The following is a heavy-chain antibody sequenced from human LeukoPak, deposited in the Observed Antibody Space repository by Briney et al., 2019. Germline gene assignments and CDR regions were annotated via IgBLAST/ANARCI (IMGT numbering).Heavy chain of an antibody. Sequence: SETLSLTCTVSGGSISSYYWSWIRQPPGKGLEWIGYIDYSGSTNYNPSLKSRVAISVDTSKNQFSLKLSSVTAADTAVYYCARLGYSYGYTALDPWGQGTLVTVSS. CDR2: IDYSGST. CDR1: GGSISSYY. V-gene: IGHV4-59*08. J-gene: IGHJ5*02. D-gene: IGHD5-18*01. CDR3: ARLGYSYGYTALDP.